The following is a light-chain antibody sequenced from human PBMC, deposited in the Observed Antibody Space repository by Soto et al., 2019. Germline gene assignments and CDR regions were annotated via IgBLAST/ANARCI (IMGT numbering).Light chain of an antibody. CDR3: QQHNNWPWT. CDR1: QTVSRN. J-gene: IGKJ1*01. Sequence: ELVMTQSPATLSVSPGEIATLSCRASQTVSRNLAWYQQRPGQAPRLLIYDISNRATGVPARFSGSGSRTEFTLTINSLQSEDFAVYYCQQHNNWPWTFGQGTKVDIK. V-gene: IGKV3-15*01. CDR2: DIS.